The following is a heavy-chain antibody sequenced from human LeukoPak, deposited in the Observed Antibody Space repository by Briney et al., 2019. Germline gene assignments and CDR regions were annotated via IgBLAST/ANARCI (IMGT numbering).Heavy chain of an antibody. D-gene: IGHD1-26*01. J-gene: IGHJ4*02. CDR1: GFTFRSFW. Sequence: GGSLRLSCSGFGFTFRSFWMSWVRQAPGKGLEWVANIKQDGSEKYYVDSVKGRFTISRDNAKNSLYLQMNSLRAEDTAVYYCARESVGDFDYWGQGTLVTVSS. CDR2: IKQDGSEK. V-gene: IGHV3-7*03. CDR3: ARESVGDFDY.